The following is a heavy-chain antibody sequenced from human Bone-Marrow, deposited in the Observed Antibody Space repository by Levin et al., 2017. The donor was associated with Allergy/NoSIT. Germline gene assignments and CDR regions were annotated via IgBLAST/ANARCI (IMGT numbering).Heavy chain of an antibody. CDR1: GFTFTNYA. V-gene: IGHV3-30-3*01. CDR2: ISFDGNNK. Sequence: GESLKISCTASGFTFTNYAVYWVRQAPGKGLEWVALISFDGNNKDYADSVKGRFTIAADSSKKTIYLEMNSLRIEDTAVYYCARYGWYSSSGYQYDYGMDVWGKGTTVIVSA. J-gene: IGHJ6*04. D-gene: IGHD6-19*01. CDR3: ARYGWYSSSGYQYDYGMDV.